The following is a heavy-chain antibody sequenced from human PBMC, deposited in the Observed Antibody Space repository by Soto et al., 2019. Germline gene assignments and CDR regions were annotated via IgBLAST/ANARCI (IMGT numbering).Heavy chain of an antibody. V-gene: IGHV3-33*01. CDR2: IWYDGSNK. D-gene: IGHD3-22*01. CDR1: GFTFSSYG. J-gene: IGHJ6*02. CDR3: ARERITYYYDSSGYHYYYYGMDV. Sequence: GGSLRLSCAASGFTFSSYGMHWVRQAPGKGLEWVAVIWYDGSNKYYADSVKGRFTISRDNSKNTLYLQMNSLRAEDMAVYYCARERITYYYDSSGYHYYYYGMDVWGQGTTDTVSS.